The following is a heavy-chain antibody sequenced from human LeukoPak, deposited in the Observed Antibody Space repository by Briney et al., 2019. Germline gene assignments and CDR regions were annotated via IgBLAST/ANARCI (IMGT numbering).Heavy chain of an antibody. CDR3: ARISGYHLVDALLI. Sequence: SETLSLTCTVSGGSISTSNYYWGWIRQPPGKGLEWIGNIFYSGSTYYSPSLRSRVTISLDSSRNQFSLKLNSVTAADTAVYYCARISGYHLVDALLIWGQGTVVTVSS. J-gene: IGHJ3*02. V-gene: IGHV4-39*07. D-gene: IGHD3-22*01. CDR1: GGSISTSNYY. CDR2: IFYSGST.